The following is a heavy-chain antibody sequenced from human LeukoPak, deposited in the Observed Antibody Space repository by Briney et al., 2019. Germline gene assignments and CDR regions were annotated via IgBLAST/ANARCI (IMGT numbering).Heavy chain of an antibody. CDR1: GYTFTGYY. Sequence: ASVKVSCKASGYTFTGYYMHLVRQAPGQGVECMGWFTPNSSGTNYTQKFQGRVTMTRDTSISTAYMELSRLRSDDTAGYYCARAVPIYYYYYMDVWGKGTTVTVSS. CDR2: FTPNSSGT. J-gene: IGHJ6*03. CDR3: ARAVPIYYYYYMDV. V-gene: IGHV1-2*02. D-gene: IGHD4-17*01.